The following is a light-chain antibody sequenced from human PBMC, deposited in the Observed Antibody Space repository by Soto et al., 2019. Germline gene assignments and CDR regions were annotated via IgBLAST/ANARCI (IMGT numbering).Light chain of an antibody. CDR2: GSS. CDR1: QAIRND. Sequence: DIQMTQSPSSLSASVGERVTITCRASQAIRNDLAWYQQKPGRAPKRLIYGSSTLQSGVPLRFSGSGSGTEFTLTISSLQPEDFATYYCLQHNVFPRAFGQGTKVDIK. V-gene: IGKV1-17*01. J-gene: IGKJ1*01. CDR3: LQHNVFPRA.